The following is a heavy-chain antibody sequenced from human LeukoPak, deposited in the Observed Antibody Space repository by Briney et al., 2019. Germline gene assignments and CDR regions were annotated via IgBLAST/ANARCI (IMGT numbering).Heavy chain of an antibody. CDR2: IRYDGSNK. CDR1: GFTFSSYG. Sequence: GGSLRLSCAASGFTFSSYGMHWVRQAPGKGLEWVAFIRYDGSNKYYADSVKGRFTISRDNSKNTLYLQMNSLRAEDTAVYYCARVRPTMVRGVITAFDIWGQGTMVTVSS. D-gene: IGHD3-10*01. J-gene: IGHJ3*02. V-gene: IGHV3-30*02. CDR3: ARVRPTMVRGVITAFDI.